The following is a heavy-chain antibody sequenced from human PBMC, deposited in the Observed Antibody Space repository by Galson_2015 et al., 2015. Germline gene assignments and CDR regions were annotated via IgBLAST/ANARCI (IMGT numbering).Heavy chain of an antibody. V-gene: IGHV3-30-3*01. J-gene: IGHJ3*02. Sequence: SLRLSCAASGFTFSSYAMHWVRQAPGKGLEWVAVISYDGSNKYYADSVKGRFTISRDNSKNTLYLQMNSLRAEDTAVYYCARSLLTGYYKRAFDIWGQGTMVTASS. D-gene: IGHD3-9*01. CDR2: ISYDGSNK. CDR3: ARSLLTGYYKRAFDI. CDR1: GFTFSSYA.